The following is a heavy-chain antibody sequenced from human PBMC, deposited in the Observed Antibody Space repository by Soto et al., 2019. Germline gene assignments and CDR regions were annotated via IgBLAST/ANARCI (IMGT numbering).Heavy chain of an antibody. Sequence: SEPLSLTCSVSCGSISGSFWRLIRHSPGKGLGLRGYVYYTGSTNYSPSLRSRVSMSVDTSKKEFSLRLSSVPAADTVVYFCGRSVEVTGAHMDYWGQGTQVTVSS. CDR3: GRSVEVTGAHMDY. CDR1: CGSISGSF. V-gene: IGHV4-59*01. D-gene: IGHD2-8*02. J-gene: IGHJ4*02. CDR2: VYYTGST.